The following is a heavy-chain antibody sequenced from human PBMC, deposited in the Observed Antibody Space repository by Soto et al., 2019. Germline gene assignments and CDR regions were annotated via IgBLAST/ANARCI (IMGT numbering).Heavy chain of an antibody. V-gene: IGHV3-30*18. J-gene: IGHJ6*02. Sequence: QVQLVESGGGVVHPGRSLRLSCAASGFTFSSYGMHWVRQAPGKGLEWVAVISYDGSNKYYADSVKGRFTISRDNSKNTLYLQMNSLRAEDTAVYYCAKRSSSEEVNVWGQGTTVTVSS. CDR3: AKRSSSEEVNV. CDR2: ISYDGSNK. CDR1: GFTFSSYG. D-gene: IGHD6-13*01.